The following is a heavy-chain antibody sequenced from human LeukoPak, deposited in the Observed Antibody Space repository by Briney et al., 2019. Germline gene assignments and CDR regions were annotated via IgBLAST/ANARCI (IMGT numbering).Heavy chain of an antibody. CDR2: ITGTGDKT. D-gene: IGHD3-16*01. CDR3: ARLIRPYFDY. V-gene: IGHV3-23*01. CDR1: GFTFRSYA. J-gene: IGHJ4*02. Sequence: GGSLRLSCAASGFTFRSYAMTWVRQAPGKGLEWISTITGTGDKTYYADSVKGRFTISRDNSENTVFLQMNSLRAEDTAVYYCARLIRPYFDYWGQGTLVTVSS.